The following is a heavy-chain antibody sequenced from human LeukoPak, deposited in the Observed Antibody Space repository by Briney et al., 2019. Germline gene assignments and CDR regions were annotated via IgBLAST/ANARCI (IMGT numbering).Heavy chain of an antibody. J-gene: IGHJ4*02. CDR3: ARDSTGIAVAGNSPDFDY. Sequence: ASVKVSCKASGYTFTSYGISWVRQAPGQGLEWMGWISAYNGNTNYAKTFQGRVTMTTDTSTSTAYMDLRSLRSDDTAVYYCARDSTGIAVAGNSPDFDYWGQGTLVTVSS. D-gene: IGHD6-19*01. CDR2: ISAYNGNT. V-gene: IGHV1-18*01. CDR1: GYTFTSYG.